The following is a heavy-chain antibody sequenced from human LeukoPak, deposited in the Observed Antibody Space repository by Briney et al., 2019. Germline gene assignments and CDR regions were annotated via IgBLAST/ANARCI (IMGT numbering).Heavy chain of an antibody. J-gene: IGHJ4*02. CDR2: INHSGST. V-gene: IGHV4-34*01. CDR1: GGSFSGYY. Sequence: SETLSLTCAVYGGSFSGYYWSWIRQPPGKGLEWIGEINHSGSTNYNPSLKSRVTISVDTSKNQFSLKLSSVTAADTAVYYCARGRRRWQIDYWGQGTLVTVSS. D-gene: IGHD4-23*01. CDR3: ARGRRRWQIDY.